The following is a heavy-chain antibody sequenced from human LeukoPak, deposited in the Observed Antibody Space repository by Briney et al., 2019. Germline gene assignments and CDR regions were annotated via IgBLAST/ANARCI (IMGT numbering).Heavy chain of an antibody. CDR3: ARINLSIAAADY. CDR1: GGSISSGGYS. V-gene: IGHV4-30-2*01. Sequence: TLSLTCAVSGGSISSGGYSWSWIRQPPGKGLEWIGYIYHSGSTYYNPSLKSRVTISVDRSKNQFSLKLSSVTAADTAVYYCARINLSIAAADYWGQGTLVTVSS. J-gene: IGHJ4*02. CDR2: IYHSGST. D-gene: IGHD6-13*01.